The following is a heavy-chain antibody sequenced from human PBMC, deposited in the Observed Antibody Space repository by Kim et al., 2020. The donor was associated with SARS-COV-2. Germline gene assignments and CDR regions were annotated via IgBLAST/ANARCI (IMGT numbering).Heavy chain of an antibody. J-gene: IGHJ4*02. D-gene: IGHD1-20*01. CDR3: ARYNTGEGYFDY. Sequence: SETLSLTCAVYGGSFSGYFWTWIRQPPGKGLEWIGEINHSGSTNYNPSLKSRATISVDTSRKQFSLKLTSVTAADTAVYYCARYNTGEGYFDYWGQETLV. V-gene: IGHV4-34*01. CDR2: INHSGST. CDR1: GGSFSGYF.